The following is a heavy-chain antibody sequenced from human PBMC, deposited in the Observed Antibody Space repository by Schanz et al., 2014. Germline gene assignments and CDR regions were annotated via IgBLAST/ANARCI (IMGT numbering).Heavy chain of an antibody. J-gene: IGHJ5*02. V-gene: IGHV3-11*01. CDR2: ISSSGSTT. D-gene: IGHD3-10*01. Sequence: QVQLVESGGGLVKPGGSLRLSCAASGFTFSDYYMSWLRQAPGKGLQCVSHISSSGSTTYYADSVKGRFTISRDNAKNALYLQMNGLRADDTAVYYCARAPPLVRGIAGWFGPWGQGSLVTVSS. CDR1: GFTFSDYY. CDR3: ARAPPLVRGIAGWFGP.